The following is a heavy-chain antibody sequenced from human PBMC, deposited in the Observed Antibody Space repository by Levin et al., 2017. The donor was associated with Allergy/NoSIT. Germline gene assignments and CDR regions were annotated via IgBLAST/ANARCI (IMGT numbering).Heavy chain of an antibody. CDR3: ARGAYFFDSSGYYENWFFDL. CDR1: GGSVSSDNYY. D-gene: IGHD3-22*01. CDR2: IYYSGST. J-gene: IGHJ2*01. Sequence: KTSETLSLTCSVSGGSVSSDNYYWSWIRQPPGKGLEWIGYIYYSGSTNYSPSLKNRVTISVDTSKNQFSLKLNSVTAADTAVYYCARGAYFFDSSGYYENWFFDLWGRGTLVTVSS. V-gene: IGHV4-61*01.